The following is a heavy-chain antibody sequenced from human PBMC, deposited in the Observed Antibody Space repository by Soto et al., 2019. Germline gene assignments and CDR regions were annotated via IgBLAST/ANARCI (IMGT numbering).Heavy chain of an antibody. CDR2: ISSSSSYI. Sequence: EVYLVESGGGLVKPGGSLRLSCAASGFTFSSYTMNWVRQAPGKGLEWVSSISSSSSYIYYADSVKGRFTISRDNAKNSLYLQMNSLRAEGTAVYFCARGGGYSYGCVDYWGQGTLVTVSS. V-gene: IGHV3-21*01. CDR3: ARGGGYSYGCVDY. J-gene: IGHJ4*02. CDR1: GFTFSSYT. D-gene: IGHD5-18*01.